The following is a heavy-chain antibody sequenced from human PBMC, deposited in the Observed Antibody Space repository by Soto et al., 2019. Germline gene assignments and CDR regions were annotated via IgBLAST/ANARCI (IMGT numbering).Heavy chain of an antibody. CDR2: IYYSGST. V-gene: IGHV4-30-4*02. D-gene: IGHD6-19*01. CDR1: GGSINNGDYY. Sequence: SETLSLTCTVSGGSINNGDYYWSWIRQPPEKGLEWIGYIYYSGSTYYNPSLKSRLIVSVDTSKNQFSLKLSSVTAADTAVYYCARAWQYSSGFFDYWGQGTLVTVSS. J-gene: IGHJ4*02. CDR3: ARAWQYSSGFFDY.